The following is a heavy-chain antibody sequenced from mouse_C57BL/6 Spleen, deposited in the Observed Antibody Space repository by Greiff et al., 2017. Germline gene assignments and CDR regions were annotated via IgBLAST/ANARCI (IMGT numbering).Heavy chain of an antibody. Sequence: EVMLVESGGGLVKPGGSLKLSCAASGFTFSDYGMHWVRQAPEKGLEWVAYISSGSSTIYYADTVKGRFTISRDNAKNTLFLQMTSLRSEDTAMYYCARKIYYDYDGGFAYWGQGTLVTVSA. CDR2: ISSGSSTI. CDR1: GFTFSDYG. D-gene: IGHD2-4*01. CDR3: ARKIYYDYDGGFAY. V-gene: IGHV5-17*01. J-gene: IGHJ3*01.